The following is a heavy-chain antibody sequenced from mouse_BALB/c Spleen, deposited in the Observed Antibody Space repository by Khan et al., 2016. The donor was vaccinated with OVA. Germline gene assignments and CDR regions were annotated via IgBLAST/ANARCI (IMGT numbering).Heavy chain of an antibody. CDR2: INPDSSTI. D-gene: IGHD2-14*01. CDR1: GFDFSRYW. CDR3: ARPYRYDGRAWLAY. V-gene: IGHV4-1*02. Sequence: EVKLLESGGGLVQPGGSLKLSGAASGFDFSRYWMSWVRQAPGKGLEWIGEINPDSSTINYTPSLKDKFIISRDNAKNTLYLQMSKVRSEDTALYYGARPYRYDGRAWLAYWGQGTLVTVSA. J-gene: IGHJ3*01.